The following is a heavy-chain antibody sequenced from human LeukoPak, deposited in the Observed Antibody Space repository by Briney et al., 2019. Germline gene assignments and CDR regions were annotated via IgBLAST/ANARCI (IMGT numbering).Heavy chain of an antibody. Sequence: GGSLRLSCAASGFTFSSYGMHWARQAPGKGLEWVAFIWYDGSNKYYADSVKGRFTISRDNSKNTLYLQMNSLRAEDTAVYYCARKAAAGTGSWFDPWGQGTLVTVSS. CDR1: GFTFSSYG. D-gene: IGHD6-13*01. V-gene: IGHV3-33*01. CDR2: IWYDGSNK. CDR3: ARKAAAGTGSWFDP. J-gene: IGHJ5*02.